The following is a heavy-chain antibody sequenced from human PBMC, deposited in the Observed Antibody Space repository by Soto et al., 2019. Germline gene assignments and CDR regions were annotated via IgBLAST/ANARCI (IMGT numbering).Heavy chain of an antibody. CDR1: GGTFSNYV. J-gene: IGHJ4*02. V-gene: IGHV1-69*06. CDR3: ARDMTRTVVPYFDF. D-gene: IGHD1-7*01. CDR2: IIPISGAA. Sequence: ASVKVSCKASGGTFSNYVVNWVRQAPGQGLEWMGRIIPISGAANYAQKFQGRVTINADKSTSTSYMELSSLRSEDTAVYYCARDMTRTVVPYFDFWGQGTLVTVSS.